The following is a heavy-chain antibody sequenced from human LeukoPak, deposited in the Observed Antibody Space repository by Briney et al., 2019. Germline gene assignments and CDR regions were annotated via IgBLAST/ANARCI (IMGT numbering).Heavy chain of an antibody. D-gene: IGHD5-18*01. Sequence: VKPGGSLRLSCAASGFTFSNACMSWVRQAPRKGLEWVGHIKTKTDGGTTDYAAPVKGRFTISRDDSKNTLYLQMNSLKTEDTALYYCTTGTWIQLWLADYWGQGTLVTVSS. J-gene: IGHJ4*02. V-gene: IGHV3-15*01. CDR3: TTGTWIQLWLADY. CDR1: GFTFSNAC. CDR2: IKTKTDGGTT.